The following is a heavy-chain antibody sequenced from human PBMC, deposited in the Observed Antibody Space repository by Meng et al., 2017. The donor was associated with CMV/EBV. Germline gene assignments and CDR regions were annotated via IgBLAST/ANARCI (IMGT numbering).Heavy chain of an antibody. CDR2: ISAYNGNT. CDR1: GYTFTSYG. CDR3: ARDGYSYGYLASNTDY. Sequence: ASAKVFCKASGYTFTSYGISWVRQATGQGLEWMGWISAYNGNTNYAQKFQGRVTMTTDTSTSTAYMELRSLRSDDTAVYYCARDGYSYGYLASNTDYWGQGTLVTVSS. V-gene: IGHV1-18*01. D-gene: IGHD5-18*01. J-gene: IGHJ4*02.